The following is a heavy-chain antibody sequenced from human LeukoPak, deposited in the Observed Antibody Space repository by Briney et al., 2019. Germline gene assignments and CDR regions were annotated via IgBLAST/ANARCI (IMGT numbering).Heavy chain of an antibody. CDR1: GYTLTELS. J-gene: IGHJ4*02. CDR3: ATADTGSYFDY. D-gene: IGHD5-18*01. CDR2: FDPEDGET. V-gene: IGHV1-24*01. Sequence: ASVKVTCKVSGYTLTELSMHWVRQAPGKGLEWMGGFDPEDGETIYAQKFQGRVTVTEDTSTDTAYMELSSLRSEDTAVYYCATADTGSYFDYWGQGTLVTVSS.